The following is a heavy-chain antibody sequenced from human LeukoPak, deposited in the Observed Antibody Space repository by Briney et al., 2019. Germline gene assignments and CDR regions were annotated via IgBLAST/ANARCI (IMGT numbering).Heavy chain of an antibody. D-gene: IGHD5-12*01. V-gene: IGHV3-23*01. CDR3: AKEFSNVEMATMDPFFDY. CDR1: GFTFSSYA. Sequence: GGFLRLSCAASGFTFSSYAMSWVRQAPGKGLEWVSAISGSGGSTYYADSVKGRFTISRDNSKNTLYLQMNSLRAEDTAVYYCAKEFSNVEMATMDPFFDYWGQGTLVTVSS. CDR2: ISGSGGST. J-gene: IGHJ4*02.